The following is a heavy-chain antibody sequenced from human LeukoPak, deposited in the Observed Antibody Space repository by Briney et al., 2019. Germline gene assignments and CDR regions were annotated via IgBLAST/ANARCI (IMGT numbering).Heavy chain of an antibody. Sequence: GGSLRLSCAASGFSFISYGMHWVRQAPGKGLEWVGVISDDGRNKKYADSVKGRFTISRDNSKDTLYLQMNSLRDEDTAVYYCARIPDSSGWLNWFDPWGQGTLVTVSS. CDR2: ISDDGRNK. D-gene: IGHD6-19*01. CDR1: GFSFISYG. J-gene: IGHJ5*02. V-gene: IGHV3-30*03. CDR3: ARIPDSSGWLNWFDP.